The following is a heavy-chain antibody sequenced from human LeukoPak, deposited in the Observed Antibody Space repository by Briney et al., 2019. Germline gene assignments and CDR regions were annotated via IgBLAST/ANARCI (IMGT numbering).Heavy chain of an antibody. Sequence: KPSETLSLTCTVSGGSISSYYWSWIRQPPGKGLEWIGYIYYSGSTNYNPSLKSRVTISVDTSKNQFSLKLSSVTAADTAVYYCARAPHIVVVLYGNYFDYWGQGTLVTVSS. CDR3: ARAPHIVVVLYGNYFDY. V-gene: IGHV4-59*12. D-gene: IGHD2-21*01. J-gene: IGHJ4*02. CDR1: GGSISSYY. CDR2: IYYSGST.